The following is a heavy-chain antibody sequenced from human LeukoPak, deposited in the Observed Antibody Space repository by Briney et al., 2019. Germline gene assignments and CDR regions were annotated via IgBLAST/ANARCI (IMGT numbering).Heavy chain of an antibody. V-gene: IGHV4-61*02. CDR2: IYTSGST. D-gene: IGHD3-3*01. CDR3: ARSYYDFWSGYYYYYYMDV. Sequence: SQTLSLTCTVSGGSISSGSYYWSWIRQPAGKGLEWIGRIYTSGSTNYNPSLKSRVTISVDTSKNQFSLKLSYVTAADTAVYYCARSYYDFWSGYYYYYYMDVWGKGTTVTVSS. CDR1: GGSISSGSYY. J-gene: IGHJ6*03.